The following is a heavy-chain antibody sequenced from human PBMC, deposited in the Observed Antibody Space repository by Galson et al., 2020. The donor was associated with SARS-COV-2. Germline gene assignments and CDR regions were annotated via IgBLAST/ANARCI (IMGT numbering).Heavy chain of an antibody. CDR1: GGTFSSYA. CDR3: ARSAVPNWNFNWFDP. CDR2: IIPIFGTA. D-gene: IGHD1-7*01. Sequence: SVKVSCKASGGTFSSYAISWVRQAPGQGLEWMGRIIPIFGTANYAQKFQGRVTITADKSTSTAYMELSSLRSEDTAVYYCARSAVPNWNFNWFDPWGQGALVTVSS. V-gene: IGHV1-69*06. J-gene: IGHJ5*02.